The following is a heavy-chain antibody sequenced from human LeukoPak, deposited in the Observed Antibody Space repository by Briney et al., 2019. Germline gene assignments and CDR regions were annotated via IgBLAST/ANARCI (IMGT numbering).Heavy chain of an antibody. J-gene: IGHJ2*01. CDR1: CYTFTTHV. CDR3: ARDGYFDL. V-gene: IGHV1-18*01. CDR2: ISAHNGNT. Sequence: SVKVSFKASCYTFTTHVIAWVRQAPAQGLEWMGWISAHNGNTNYPQSLQGRVTMTTDTSTNTAYMELRSLRSDDTAVYYCARDGYFDLWGRGTLVTVSS.